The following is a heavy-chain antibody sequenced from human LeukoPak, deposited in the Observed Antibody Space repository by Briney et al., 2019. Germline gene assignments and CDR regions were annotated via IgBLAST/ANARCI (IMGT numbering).Heavy chain of an antibody. J-gene: IGHJ4*02. CDR2: ISGSGDST. Sequence: GGSLRLSCAASGFTFSSYAMGWVRQAPGKGLERVSAISGSGDSTYYADSVKGRFTISRDNSKNTLYLQMNSLRAEDTAVYYCAKGDYDFWSGTPLYYFDSWGQGTLVTVSS. V-gene: IGHV3-23*01. CDR1: GFTFSSYA. CDR3: AKGDYDFWSGTPLYYFDS. D-gene: IGHD3-3*01.